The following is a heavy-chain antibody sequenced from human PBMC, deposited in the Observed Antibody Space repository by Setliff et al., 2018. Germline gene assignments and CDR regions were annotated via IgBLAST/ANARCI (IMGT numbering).Heavy chain of an antibody. CDR2: IYNSGST. D-gene: IGHD5-18*01. CDR1: ADSISSSYDY. V-gene: IGHV4-39*01. CDR3: ARGRIQLWKYYFDY. Sequence: SETLSLTCNVSADSISSSYDYWAWIRQPPGKGLEWIGSIYNSGSTYYNPSLKSRVSISVDTSKNQFSLKLSSVTAADTAVYYCARGRIQLWKYYFDYWGQGTLVTVSS. J-gene: IGHJ4*02.